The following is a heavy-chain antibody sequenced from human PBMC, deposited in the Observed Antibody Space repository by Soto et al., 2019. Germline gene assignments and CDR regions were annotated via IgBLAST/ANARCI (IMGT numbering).Heavy chain of an antibody. V-gene: IGHV3-21*01. J-gene: IGHJ2*01. CDR1: GFTFSSYS. D-gene: IGHD6-19*01. Sequence: EVQLVESGGGLVKPGGSLRLSCAASGFTFSSYSMNWVRQAPGKGLEWVSSISSSSSYIYYADSVKGRFTISRDNAKNSLYLQMNSLRAEDTAVYYCARLPEPYSGWYLPNWYFDLWAVAPWSLSPQ. CDR2: ISSSSSYI. CDR3: ARLPEPYSGWYLPNWYFDL.